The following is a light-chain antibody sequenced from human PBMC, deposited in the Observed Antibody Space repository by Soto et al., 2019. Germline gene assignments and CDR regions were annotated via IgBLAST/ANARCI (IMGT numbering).Light chain of an antibody. CDR3: QQLRSYPST. CDR1: QDIAIY. CDR2: AAS. Sequence: IQLTQSPSSLSASVGDRVTITCRASQDIAIYLAWYQQKPGEAPKLLIYAASTLHGGVTSRFRGSGSGTAFALTITCLQAEDFATYYCQQLRSYPSTFGGGTKVEIK. J-gene: IGKJ4*01. V-gene: IGKV1-9*01.